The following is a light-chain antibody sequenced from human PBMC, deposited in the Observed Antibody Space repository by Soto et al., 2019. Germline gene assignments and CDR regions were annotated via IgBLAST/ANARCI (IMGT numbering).Light chain of an antibody. V-gene: IGKV1-5*03. CDR3: QQYNDYSWT. CDR2: KAS. Sequence: DVQMTQSPSTLSASVGDRVTITCRASQSIYNWLAWFQQKPGKAPKLLIYKASNLESGVPSTFSGSASGTEFTLTISSLQPDDFATYYCQQYNDYSWTFGQGTKVDIK. J-gene: IGKJ1*01. CDR1: QSIYNW.